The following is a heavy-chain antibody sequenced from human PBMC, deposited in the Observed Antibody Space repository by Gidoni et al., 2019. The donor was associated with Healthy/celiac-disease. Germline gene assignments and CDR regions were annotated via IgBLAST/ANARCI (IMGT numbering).Heavy chain of an antibody. J-gene: IGHJ6*02. CDR1: GGSISSGSYY. V-gene: IGHV4-61*02. D-gene: IGHD3-16*01. CDR2: IYTSGST. Sequence: QVQLQESGPGLVKPSQTLSLTCTVSGGSISSGSYYWSWSRQPAGKGLEWIGRIYTSGSTNYNPSLKSRVTISVDTSKNQFSLKLSSVTAADTAVYYCATRLYGMDVWGQGTTVTVSS. CDR3: ATRLYGMDV.